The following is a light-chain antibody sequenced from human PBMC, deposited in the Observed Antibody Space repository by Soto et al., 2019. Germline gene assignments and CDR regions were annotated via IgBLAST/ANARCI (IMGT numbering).Light chain of an antibody. V-gene: IGKV1-5*01. CDR3: QQARSFPVT. CDR1: QSISGW. Sequence: DIQMTQSPSTLSASVGDTVTVTCRASQSISGWFAWYQQKPGKAPKLLIYDASNLEGGVPSRFSGSGSGTDFTLTITSLQSEDFATYYCQQARSFPVTFGQGTRLEIK. J-gene: IGKJ5*01. CDR2: DAS.